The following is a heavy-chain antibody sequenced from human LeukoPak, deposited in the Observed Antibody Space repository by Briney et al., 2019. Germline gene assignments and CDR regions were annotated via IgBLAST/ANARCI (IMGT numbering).Heavy chain of an antibody. CDR2: IYSAGGT. Sequence: GGSLRLSCATSGFTVSNNYMTWVRQAPGKGLEWVSLIYSAGGTYYTDSVKGRFTISRHSSKNTLYLQMNSLGGEDTAVYYCARFLGRITISGVFPYGMDVWGQGTTVTVSS. D-gene: IGHD3-3*01. J-gene: IGHJ6*02. CDR1: GFTVSNNY. V-gene: IGHV3-53*04. CDR3: ARFLGRITISGVFPYGMDV.